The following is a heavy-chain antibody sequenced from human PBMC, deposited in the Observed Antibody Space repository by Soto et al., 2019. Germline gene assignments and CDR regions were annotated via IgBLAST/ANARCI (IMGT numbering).Heavy chain of an antibody. V-gene: IGHV3-21*01. Sequence: PGGSLRLSCAASGFTFSRFALTWVRQAPGKGLERVSSISAESTHIYYADSVKGRFTISRDNAENSLYLHMNTLRADDTAVYYCARVASVISLDSWGQGTRVTVSS. D-gene: IGHD2-21*01. J-gene: IGHJ4*02. CDR1: GFTFSRFA. CDR2: ISAESTHI. CDR3: ARVASVISLDS.